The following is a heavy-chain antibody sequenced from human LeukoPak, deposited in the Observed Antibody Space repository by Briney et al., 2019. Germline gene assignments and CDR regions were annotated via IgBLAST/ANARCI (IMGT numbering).Heavy chain of an antibody. J-gene: IGHJ4*02. Sequence: TGGSLRLSCAASGFTFSSYGMHWVRQAPGKGLEWVAVISYDGSNKYYADSVKGRFTISRDNSKNTLYLQMNSLRAEDTAVYYCAKAGTHGDYSDYWGQGTLVTVSS. CDR3: AKAGTHGDYSDY. D-gene: IGHD4-17*01. CDR1: GFTFSSYG. CDR2: ISYDGSNK. V-gene: IGHV3-30*18.